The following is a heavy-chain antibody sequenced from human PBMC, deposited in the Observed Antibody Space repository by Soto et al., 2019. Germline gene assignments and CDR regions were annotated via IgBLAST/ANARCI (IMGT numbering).Heavy chain of an antibody. J-gene: IGHJ6*02. Sequence: SEILSPTCAVYGGSFSGYYWSWLRQRPGEWLEWIWEINHSGSTNYNPSLKSRVTISVDTSKNQFSLKLGSVTAADTAVYYWPSWLEWALYDYSDCLDDWRQGATGTGSS. CDR3: PSWLEWALYDYSDCLDD. D-gene: IGHD3-3*01. CDR2: INHSGST. CDR1: GGSFSGYY. V-gene: IGHV4-34*01.